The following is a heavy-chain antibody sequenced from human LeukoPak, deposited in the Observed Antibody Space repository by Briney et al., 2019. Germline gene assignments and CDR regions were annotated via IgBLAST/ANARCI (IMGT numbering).Heavy chain of an antibody. J-gene: IGHJ4*02. Sequence: PGGSLRLSCATSGFTFSGCAMHWVRQAPGKGLEWVAVVSYDGIIKYYADSLKGRFTISRDNSKNTLYLRMNSLRTEDTAMYYCATGGGLATEIGYWGQGTLVTVSS. V-gene: IGHV3-30*04. D-gene: IGHD3-16*01. CDR2: VSYDGIIK. CDR1: GFTFSGCA. CDR3: ATGGGLATEIGY.